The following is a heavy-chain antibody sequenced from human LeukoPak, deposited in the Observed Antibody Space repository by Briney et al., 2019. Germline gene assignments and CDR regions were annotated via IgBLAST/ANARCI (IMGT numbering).Heavy chain of an antibody. D-gene: IGHD3-16*01. CDR3: ARGPSYVVTFGGVINWFDP. Sequence: ASVKVSCKASGYTFTGYYMHWVRQATGQGLEWMGWINPNSGNTNYAQKFQGRVTMTRNTSISTAYMELSSLRSEDTAVYYWARGPSYVVTFGGVINWFDPWGQGTLVTVSS. V-gene: IGHV1-8*02. CDR2: INPNSGNT. J-gene: IGHJ5*02. CDR1: GYTFTGYY.